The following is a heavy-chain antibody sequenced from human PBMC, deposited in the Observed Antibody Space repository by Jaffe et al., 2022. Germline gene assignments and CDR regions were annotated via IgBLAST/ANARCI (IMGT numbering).Heavy chain of an antibody. J-gene: IGHJ5*02. CDR1: GFTFSSYG. V-gene: IGHV3-30*02. CDR3: AKNSATTETNWFDP. Sequence: QVQLVESGGGVVQPGGSLRLSCAASGFTFSSYGMHWVRQAPGKGLEWVAFIRYDGSNKYYADSVKGRFTISRDNSKNTLYLQMNSLRAEDTAVYYCAKNSATTETNWFDPWGQGTLVTVSS. D-gene: IGHD4-17*01. CDR2: IRYDGSNK.